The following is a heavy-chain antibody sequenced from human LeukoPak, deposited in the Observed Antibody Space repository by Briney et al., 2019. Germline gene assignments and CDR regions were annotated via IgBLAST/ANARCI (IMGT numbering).Heavy chain of an antibody. V-gene: IGHV3-23*01. D-gene: IGHD1-26*01. CDR3: ARDKWELHYYYYGMDV. CDR2: ISGSAHKI. J-gene: IGHJ6*02. Sequence: GGSLRLSCVASGITFSNYAVSWVRQAPEKGLDWVSVISGSAHKIRYADSVKGRFTISRDNSKNTLYLQMNSLRAEDTAVYYCARDKWELHYYYYGMDVWGQGTTVTVSS. CDR1: GITFSNYA.